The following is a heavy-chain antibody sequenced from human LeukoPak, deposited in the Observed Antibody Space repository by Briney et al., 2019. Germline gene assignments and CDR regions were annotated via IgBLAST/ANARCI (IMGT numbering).Heavy chain of an antibody. J-gene: IGHJ6*03. CDR1: GFTFSNYD. V-gene: IGHV3-33*01. Sequence: GGSLRVSCAASGFTFSNYDMHWVRQAPGKGLEWLSLIWSDGRIEQYAASVKGRITISRDNSKDTVYLQMNSLRGEDTAVYYCARDPGTATRGFHMDVWGKGTRITVSS. CDR3: ARDPGTATRGFHMDV. D-gene: IGHD6-13*01. CDR2: IWSDGRIE.